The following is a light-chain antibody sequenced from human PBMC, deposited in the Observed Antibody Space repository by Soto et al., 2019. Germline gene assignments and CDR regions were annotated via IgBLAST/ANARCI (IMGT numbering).Light chain of an antibody. CDR2: RNN. J-gene: IGLJ3*02. CDR3: AAWDYTLNGQV. Sequence: QSVLTQPPSASGTPGQRVSISCSGSRSNIGRNYVYWYQQLPGTAPKLLIQRNNERPSGVPDRFSGSKSGTSVSLAISGLRSEDEATYYCAAWDYTLNGQVFCGGTQLTVL. V-gene: IGLV1-47*01. CDR1: RSNIGRNY.